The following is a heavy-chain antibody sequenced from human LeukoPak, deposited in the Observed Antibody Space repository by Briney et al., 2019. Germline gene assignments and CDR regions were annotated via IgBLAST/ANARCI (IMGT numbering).Heavy chain of an antibody. J-gene: IGHJ4*02. CDR2: IYTGDSDT. CDR1: GYSFTSYW. V-gene: IGHV5-51*01. Sequence: GESLKISCKGSGYSFTSYWIGWVRQMPGKGLEWMGIIYTGDSDTRYSPSFQGQVTISADKSISTAYLQWSSLKASDTAMYYCARGSNDILTGYPTSSFDYWGQRTLVTVSS. CDR3: ARGSNDILTGYPTSSFDY. D-gene: IGHD3-9*01.